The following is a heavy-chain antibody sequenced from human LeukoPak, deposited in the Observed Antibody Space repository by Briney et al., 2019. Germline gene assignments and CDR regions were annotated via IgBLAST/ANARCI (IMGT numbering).Heavy chain of an antibody. CDR3: ARGRATGRSGGDY. D-gene: IGHD3-9*01. CDR2: INPSGGST. Sequence: GASVKVSCKASGYSFTSYHMHWVRQAPGQGLEWMGIINPSGGSTSYAQKFQGRVTMTRDTSTSTVYMELSSLRDEDTAVYYCARGRATGRSGGDYWGQGTLVTVSS. J-gene: IGHJ4*02. CDR1: GYSFTSYH. V-gene: IGHV1-46*01.